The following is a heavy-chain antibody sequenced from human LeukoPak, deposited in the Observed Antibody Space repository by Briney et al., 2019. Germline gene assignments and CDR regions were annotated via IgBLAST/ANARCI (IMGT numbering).Heavy chain of an antibody. V-gene: IGHV2-70*11. Sequence: SGPTLVRPTQTLTLTCTFSGFSLSTSGVGVGWIRQPPGKALEWLARIDWDDDKYYSTSLKTRLTISKDTSKNQVVLTMTNMDPVDTATYYCARQRGIAVAGTGDFDYWGQGTLVTVSS. CDR2: IDWDDDK. CDR1: GFSLSTSGVG. CDR3: ARQRGIAVAGTGDFDY. D-gene: IGHD6-19*01. J-gene: IGHJ4*02.